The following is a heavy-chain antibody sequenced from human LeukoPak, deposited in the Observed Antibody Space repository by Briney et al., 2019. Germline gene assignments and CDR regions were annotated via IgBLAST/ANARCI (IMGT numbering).Heavy chain of an antibody. Sequence: GGSLRLSCAASGFTFSSYAMHWVRQAPGKGLEYVSAISSNGGSTYYANSVKGRFTISRDNSKNTLYLQMGSLRAEDMAVYYCAGSDPRAFDIWGQGTMVTVSS. V-gene: IGHV3-64*01. CDR2: ISSNGGST. CDR1: GFTFSSYA. J-gene: IGHJ3*02. CDR3: AGSDPRAFDI.